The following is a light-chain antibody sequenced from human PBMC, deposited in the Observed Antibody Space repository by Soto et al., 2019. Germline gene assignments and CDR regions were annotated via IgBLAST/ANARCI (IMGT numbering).Light chain of an antibody. CDR3: GTWDSSLSADNYV. Sequence: QSVLTQPPSVSAAPGQKVTISCSGSSSNIGNNYVSWYQQLPGTAPKLLIYENNKRPSGIPDRFSGSKSGTSATLGITGLQTGHEADYYCGTWDSSLSADNYVFGTGTKLTVL. V-gene: IGLV1-51*02. CDR1: SSNIGNNY. J-gene: IGLJ1*01. CDR2: ENN.